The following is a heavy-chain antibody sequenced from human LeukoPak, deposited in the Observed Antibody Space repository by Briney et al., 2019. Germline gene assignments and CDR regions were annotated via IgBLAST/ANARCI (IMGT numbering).Heavy chain of an antibody. CDR1: GFVFPTYV. D-gene: IGHD5-18*01. CDR2: ISSSSSYI. J-gene: IGHJ4*02. V-gene: IGHV3-21*01. Sequence: GGSLRLSCAASGFVFPTYVMSWVRQAPGKGLEWVSSISSSSSYIYYADSVRGRFTISRDNAKNSLYLQMNSLRAEDTAVYYCARDSRIGYGYSYGYYFDYWGQGTLVTVSS. CDR3: ARDSRIGYGYSYGYYFDY.